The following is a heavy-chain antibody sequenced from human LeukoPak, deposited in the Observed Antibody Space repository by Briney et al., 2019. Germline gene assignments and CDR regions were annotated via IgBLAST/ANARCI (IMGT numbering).Heavy chain of an antibody. D-gene: IGHD2-15*01. CDR2: ISYDGSNK. V-gene: IGHV3-30*04. CDR1: GFTLSSYA. Sequence: GGSLRLSCAASGFTLSSYAMHWVRQAPGKGLEWVAFISYDGSNKYYADSVKGRFTISRDNSKNTLYLQMNSLRAEDTAVYYCARALGYCSGGSCYSFYYYYGMDVWGKGTTVTVSS. CDR3: ARALGYCSGGSCYSFYYYYGMDV. J-gene: IGHJ6*04.